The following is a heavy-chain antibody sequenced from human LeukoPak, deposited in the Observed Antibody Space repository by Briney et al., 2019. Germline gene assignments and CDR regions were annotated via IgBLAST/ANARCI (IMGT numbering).Heavy chain of an antibody. CDR3: ARGSPGY. CDR1: GFTFSRYN. Sequence: GGSLRLACAASGFTFSRYNMNWVRQPPGKGLEWVSYITSSGNTIYYANSVKGRFTISRDNAKNSLYLQMNSLRAEDTAVYYCARGSPGYWGQGTLVTVSS. J-gene: IGHJ4*02. V-gene: IGHV3-48*03. CDR2: ITSSGNTI.